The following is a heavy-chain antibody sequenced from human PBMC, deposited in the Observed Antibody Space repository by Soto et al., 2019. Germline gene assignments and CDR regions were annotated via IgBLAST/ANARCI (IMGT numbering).Heavy chain of an antibody. Sequence: SETLSLTCTVSGGSISSGDYYWSWIRQPPGKGLEWIGYIYYSGSTYYNPSLKSRVTISVDTSKNQFSLKLSSVTAADTAVYYCARVENNAMSRGAFDIWGQGTMVTVSS. D-gene: IGHD2-2*01. CDR3: ARVENNAMSRGAFDI. CDR1: GGSISSGDYY. J-gene: IGHJ3*02. V-gene: IGHV4-30-4*01. CDR2: IYYSGST.